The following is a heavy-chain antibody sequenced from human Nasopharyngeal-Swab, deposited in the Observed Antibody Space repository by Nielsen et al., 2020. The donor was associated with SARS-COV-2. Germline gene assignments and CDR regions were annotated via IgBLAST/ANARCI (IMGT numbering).Heavy chain of an antibody. CDR2: IKQDGSEK. CDR3: ARDLRWDSSSFHYYYGMDV. V-gene: IGHV3-7*01. CDR1: GFTFSSYW. D-gene: IGHD6-6*01. J-gene: IGHJ6*02. Sequence: ESLKISCAASGFTFSSYWMSWVRQAPGKGLEWVANIKQDGSEKYYVDSVKGRFTISRDNAKNSLYLQMNSLRAEDTAVYYCARDLRWDSSSFHYYYGMDVWGQGTTVTVSS.